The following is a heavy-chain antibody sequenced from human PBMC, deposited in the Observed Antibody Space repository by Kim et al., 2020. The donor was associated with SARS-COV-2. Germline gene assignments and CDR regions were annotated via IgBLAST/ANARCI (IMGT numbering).Heavy chain of an antibody. CDR3: ARGAVSSAGSDF. Sequence: SETLSLTCSVSGGSIISGCAYWNWIRQHPGRGLEWIGYIYHTGSTYSNSSLKSRVTISVDTSKNQFSLRLASVTAADTAGYYCARGAVSSAGSDFWGQGTLVTVSS. CDR2: IYHTGST. D-gene: IGHD1-26*01. CDR1: GGSIISGCAY. V-gene: IGHV4-31*03. J-gene: IGHJ4*02.